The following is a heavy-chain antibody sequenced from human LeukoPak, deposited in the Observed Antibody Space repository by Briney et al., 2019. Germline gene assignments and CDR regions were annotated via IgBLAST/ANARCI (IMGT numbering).Heavy chain of an antibody. Sequence: PSETLSLTCTVSGGSISSYYWSWIRQPPGKGLEWIGYIYYSGSTNYNPSLKSRVTISVDTSKNQFSLKLSSVTAADTAVYYCARHGVGAYWYFDLWGRGTLVTVSS. V-gene: IGHV4-59*08. J-gene: IGHJ2*01. D-gene: IGHD1-26*01. CDR2: IYYSGST. CDR1: GGSISSYY. CDR3: ARHGVGAYWYFDL.